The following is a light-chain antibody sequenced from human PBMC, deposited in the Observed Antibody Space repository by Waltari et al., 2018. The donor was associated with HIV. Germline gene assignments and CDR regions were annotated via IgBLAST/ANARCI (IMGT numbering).Light chain of an antibody. Sequence: SYELTQSSSVSVSPGQTATITCSGDALTKKHAYWDHQRPGQAPLRVIFKDTERPSGVPERFSGSSSGTTVTLKISGVEAEDEGDYYCQSADTSGKYVVFGGGTKVTVL. CDR3: QSADTSGKYVV. CDR1: ALTKKH. V-gene: IGLV3-25*03. CDR2: KDT. J-gene: IGLJ2*01.